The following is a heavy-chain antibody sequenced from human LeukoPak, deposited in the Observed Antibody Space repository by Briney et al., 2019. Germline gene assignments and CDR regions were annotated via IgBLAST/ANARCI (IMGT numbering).Heavy chain of an antibody. CDR3: AKLYRIDYDILTGYYDY. CDR1: GFTFSSYG. D-gene: IGHD3-9*01. CDR2: ISYDGSNK. V-gene: IGHV3-30*18. J-gene: IGHJ4*02. Sequence: GGSLRLSCAASGFTFSSYGMHWVRQAPGKGLEWVAVISYDGSNKYYADSVKGRFTISRDNSKNTLYLQMNSLRAEDTAVYYCAKLYRIDYDILTGYYDYWGQGTLVTVSS.